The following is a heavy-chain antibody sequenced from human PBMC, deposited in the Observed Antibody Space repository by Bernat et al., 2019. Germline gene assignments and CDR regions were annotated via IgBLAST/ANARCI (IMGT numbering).Heavy chain of an antibody. D-gene: IGHD3-22*01. CDR3: TTVRCSGYLGVDY. Sequence: EVQLVESGGGLVKPGGSLRLSCAASGFTFSNAWMSWVRQAPGKGLEWVGRIKSKTDGGTTDYAAPVKGRFTISRDDSKNTLYLQMNSLKNEDTAVYYCTTVRCSGYLGVDYWGQGTLVTVSS. J-gene: IGHJ4*02. V-gene: IGHV3-15*01. CDR1: GFTFSNAW. CDR2: IKSKTDGGTT.